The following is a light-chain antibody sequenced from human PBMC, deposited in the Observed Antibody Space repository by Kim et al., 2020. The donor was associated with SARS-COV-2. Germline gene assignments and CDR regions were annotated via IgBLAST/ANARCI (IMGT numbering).Light chain of an antibody. J-gene: IGLJ1*01. Sequence: VSPGQTASITCSGDKLGDKYACWYQQKPGQSPVLVIYQDSKRPSGIPERFSGSNSGNTATLTIGGTQAMNEADYYCQAWDSSTEVFGTGTKVTVL. CDR3: QAWDSSTEV. CDR1: KLGDKY. V-gene: IGLV3-1*01. CDR2: QDS.